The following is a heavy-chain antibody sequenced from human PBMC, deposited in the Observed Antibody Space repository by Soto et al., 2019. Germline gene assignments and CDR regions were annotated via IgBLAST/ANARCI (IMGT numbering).Heavy chain of an antibody. CDR2: IYIGGST. Sequence: EVQLVESGGGLIQPGGSLRLSCAASGFTVSSNYMSWVRQAPGKGLEWVSFIYIGGSTYYADSVKGRFNICRDNSKNTLYIQMNSLTAEATDVNYCARGIAVAGTAGPYWIDPWGQGTQFTVSS. V-gene: IGHV3-53*01. D-gene: IGHD6-19*01. CDR3: ARGIAVAGTAGPYWIDP. CDR1: GFTVSSNY. J-gene: IGHJ5*02.